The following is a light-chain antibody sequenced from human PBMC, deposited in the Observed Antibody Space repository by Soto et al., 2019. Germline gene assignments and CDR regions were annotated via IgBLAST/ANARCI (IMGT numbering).Light chain of an antibody. V-gene: IGLV4-60*02. CDR3: ESWDTNPRV. CDR2: LEDNGSY. CDR1: SGHSSYI. J-gene: IGLJ3*02. Sequence: QPVLTQSSSASASLGSSVKLTCTRGSGHSSYIIAWHQQQPGKAPRDLMKLEDNGSYNKGSGVPDRFSGSRSGADRYLTISNLQFEDEAVYYCESWDTNPRVFGGGTKLTVL.